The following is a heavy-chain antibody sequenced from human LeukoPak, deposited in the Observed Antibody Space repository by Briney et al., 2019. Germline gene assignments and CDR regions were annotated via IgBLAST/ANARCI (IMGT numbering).Heavy chain of an antibody. Sequence: GGSLRLSCAASGFTFSSYWMSWVRQAPGKGLEWVANIKQDGSEKYYVDSVKGRFTISRDNSKNSLYLQMNSLRAEDTAVYYCARYRSGYYFDYWGQGTLVTVSS. D-gene: IGHD3-10*01. CDR2: IKQDGSEK. V-gene: IGHV3-7*01. CDR1: GFTFSSYW. J-gene: IGHJ4*02. CDR3: ARYRSGYYFDY.